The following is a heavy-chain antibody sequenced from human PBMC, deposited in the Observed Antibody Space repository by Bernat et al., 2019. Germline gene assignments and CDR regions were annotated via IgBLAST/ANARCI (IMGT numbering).Heavy chain of an antibody. J-gene: IGHJ4*02. D-gene: IGHD3-22*01. V-gene: IGHV3-23*01. CDR2: ISGSGGNT. CDR3: AKDYYDSSAYYYYFDY. Sequence: EVQLLESGGGLVQPGGSLRLSCSASGITFSNYAMNWVRQAPGKGLGWVSAISGSGGNTYYADSVKGRFTISRDNSKNTLYLQMNSLRAEDTAVYYCAKDYYDSSAYYYYFDYWGQGTLVTVSS. CDR1: GITFSNYA.